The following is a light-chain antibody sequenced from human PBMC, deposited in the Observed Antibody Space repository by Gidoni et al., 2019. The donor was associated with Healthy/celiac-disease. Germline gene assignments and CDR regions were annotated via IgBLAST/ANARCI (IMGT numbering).Light chain of an antibody. CDR1: QSVSST. CDR2: DAS. Sequence: EIVLTQSPATLSLYPGERATLSCRASQSVSSTLAWYHQKPGQAPRLLIYDASNRATGTPARCSGSGSGTGFTLTISRLEPEDFAVYYCQQRSNWLPRTFGGGTKVEIK. J-gene: IGKJ4*01. V-gene: IGKV3-11*01. CDR3: QQRSNWLPRT.